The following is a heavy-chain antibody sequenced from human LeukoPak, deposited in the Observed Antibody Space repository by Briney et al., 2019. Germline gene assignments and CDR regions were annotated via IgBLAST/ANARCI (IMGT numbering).Heavy chain of an antibody. D-gene: IGHD3-3*01. J-gene: IGHJ4*02. Sequence: GGSLRLSCAASGFTFSSYAMSWVRQAPGKGLEWVSAISGSGGSTYYADSVKGRFTISRDNSKNTLYLQMNSLRAEDTAVYYCAKDVNPLTIFGVVIFDYWGQGTLVTVSS. CDR1: GFTFSSYA. CDR2: ISGSGGST. V-gene: IGHV3-23*01. CDR3: AKDVNPLTIFGVVIFDY.